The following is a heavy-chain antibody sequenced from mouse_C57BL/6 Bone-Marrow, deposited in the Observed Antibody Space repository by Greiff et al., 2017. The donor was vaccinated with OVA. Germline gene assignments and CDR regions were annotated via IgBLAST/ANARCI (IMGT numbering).Heavy chain of an antibody. CDR3: ARWGTTVVATDAMDY. J-gene: IGHJ4*01. CDR1: GYAFSSSW. Sequence: LVEPGASVKISCKASGYAFSSSWMNWVKQRPGKGLEWIGRIYPGDGDTNYNGKFKGKATLTADKSSSTAYMQLSSLTSEDSAVYFCARWGTTVVATDAMDYWGQGTSVTVSS. V-gene: IGHV1-82*01. CDR2: IYPGDGDT. D-gene: IGHD1-1*01.